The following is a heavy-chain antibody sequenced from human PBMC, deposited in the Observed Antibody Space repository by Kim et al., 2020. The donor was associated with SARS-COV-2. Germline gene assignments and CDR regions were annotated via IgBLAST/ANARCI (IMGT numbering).Heavy chain of an antibody. V-gene: IGHV3-48*02. D-gene: IGHD1-1*01. CDR3: ARDKVEGWFDP. J-gene: IGHJ5*02. CDR2: I. Sequence: INYTDSVKGRFTSSRNNAKNSLYLQMNSLRDEDTAVYYCARDKVEGWFDPWGQGTLVTVSS.